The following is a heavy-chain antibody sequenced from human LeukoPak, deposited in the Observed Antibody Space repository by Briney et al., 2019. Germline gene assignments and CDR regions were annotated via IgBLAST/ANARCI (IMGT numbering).Heavy chain of an antibody. V-gene: IGHV1-2*06. Sequence: ASVKVSCKASGYTFTGYYMHWVRQAPGQGLEWMGRINPNSGGTNSAQKFQGRVTMTRDTSISTAYMELSRLRSDDTAVYYCARDSNTWRTLNSIKIDYWGQGTLVTVSS. J-gene: IGHJ4*02. CDR3: ARDSNTWRTLNSIKIDY. D-gene: IGHD6-13*01. CDR1: GYTFTGYY. CDR2: INPNSGGT.